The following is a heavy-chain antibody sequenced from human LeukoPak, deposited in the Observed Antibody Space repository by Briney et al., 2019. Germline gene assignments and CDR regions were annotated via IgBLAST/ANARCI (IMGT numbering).Heavy chain of an antibody. CDR2: ISSSSSYI. Sequence: GGSLRLSCAASGFTFSGYSMNWVRQAPGKGLEWVSSISSSSSYIHYADSVKGRFTISRDNAKNSLYLQMNSLRAEDTAVYYCARETGDFWSGPYYYYMDVWGKGTTVTVSS. D-gene: IGHD3-3*01. J-gene: IGHJ6*03. CDR1: GFTFSGYS. CDR3: ARETGDFWSGPYYYYMDV. V-gene: IGHV3-21*01.